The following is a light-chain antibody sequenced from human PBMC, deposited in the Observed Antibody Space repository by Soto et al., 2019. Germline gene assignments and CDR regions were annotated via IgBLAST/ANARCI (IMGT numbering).Light chain of an antibody. V-gene: IGLV2-14*01. CDR1: SSDVGGYNY. J-gene: IGLJ1*01. CDR2: EVN. Sequence: QSVLTRPASVSGSPGQSISISCTGTSSDVGGYNYVSWYQQHPGKAPKLIIYEVNNRPSGVSNRFSGSKSGNTASLTISGLQAEDEADYYCSSYTSSSTGVFGTGTKVTVL. CDR3: SSYTSSSTGV.